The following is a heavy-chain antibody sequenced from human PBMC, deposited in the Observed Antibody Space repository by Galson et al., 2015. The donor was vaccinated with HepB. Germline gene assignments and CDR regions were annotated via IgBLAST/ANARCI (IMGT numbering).Heavy chain of an antibody. Sequence: SLRLSCAASGFTFTSSGMSWVRQAPGKGLEWVATVNGNGIFTYHADSVKGRFTVSKDISKSTVYLQMNSLRGEDTALYYCAKDDPLLSFYAYWGQGALVTVSS. J-gene: IGHJ4*02. CDR1: GFTFTSSG. D-gene: IGHD2/OR15-2a*01. V-gene: IGHV3-23*01. CDR3: AKDDPLLSFYAY. CDR2: VNGNGIFT.